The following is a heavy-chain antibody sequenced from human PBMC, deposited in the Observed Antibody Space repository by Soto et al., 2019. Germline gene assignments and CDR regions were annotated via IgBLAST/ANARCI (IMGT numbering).Heavy chain of an antibody. J-gene: IGHJ4*02. V-gene: IGHV3-33*01. CDR1: GFTFSSYG. D-gene: IGHD3-10*01. CDR3: ARGPFVRRDGASGGIDY. CDR2: IWYDGSNK. Sequence: GGSLRLSCAASGFTFSSYGMHWVRQAPGKGLEWVAVIWYDGSNKYYADSVKGRFTISRDNSKNTLYLQMNSLRAEDTAVYYCARGPFVRRDGASGGIDYWGQGTLVTVSS.